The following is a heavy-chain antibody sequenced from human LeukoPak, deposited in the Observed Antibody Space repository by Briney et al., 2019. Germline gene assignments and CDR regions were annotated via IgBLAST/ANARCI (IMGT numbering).Heavy chain of an antibody. Sequence: PGGSLRLXCAASGFTFDDYGMSWVRQAPGKGLEWVSGINWNGGSTGYADSVKGRFTISRDNAKNSLYLQMNSLRAEDTALYYCARALRGDGDYDYYYMDVWGKGTTVTVSS. CDR3: ARALRGDGDYDYYYMDV. J-gene: IGHJ6*03. CDR1: GFTFDDYG. CDR2: INWNGGST. D-gene: IGHD2-21*02. V-gene: IGHV3-20*04.